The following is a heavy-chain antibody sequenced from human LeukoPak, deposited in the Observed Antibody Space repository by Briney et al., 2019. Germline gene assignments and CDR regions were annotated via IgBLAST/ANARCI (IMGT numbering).Heavy chain of an antibody. CDR1: VGSIRGYF. CDR2: ISYSGNT. J-gene: IGHJ4*02. V-gene: IGHV4-59*01. D-gene: IGHD4-17*01. Sequence: SETLSLTCTVSVGSIRGYFWSWIRQSPGKGLEWIGFISYSGNTDYNPSLNSRVTMSIDTSKNQFSLRLTSVTAADSAVYYCARGGRTTVTYDFEYWGQGTLVTVSS. CDR3: ARGGRTTVTYDFEY.